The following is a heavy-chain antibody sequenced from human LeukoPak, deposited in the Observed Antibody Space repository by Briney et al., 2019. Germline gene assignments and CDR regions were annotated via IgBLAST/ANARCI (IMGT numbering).Heavy chain of an antibody. Sequence: ASVKVSCKASGYTFTGYYMHWVRQAPGQGLEWMGWINPNSGGTNYAQKFQGRVTKTRDRSISTAYMELSRLRSDDTAVYYCARAGPELRYCSGGSCYSVWFDPWGQGTLVTVSS. V-gene: IGHV1-2*02. D-gene: IGHD2-15*01. CDR3: ARAGPELRYCSGGSCYSVWFDP. CDR1: GYTFTGYY. J-gene: IGHJ5*02. CDR2: INPNSGGT.